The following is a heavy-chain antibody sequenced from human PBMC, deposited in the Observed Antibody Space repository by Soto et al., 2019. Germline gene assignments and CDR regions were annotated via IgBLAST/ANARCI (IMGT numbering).Heavy chain of an antibody. V-gene: IGHV1-69*13. CDR2: IIPIFGTA. CDR3: ARASRYCTNGVCYMGPLDFDY. Sequence: SVKVSCKASGGTFSSYAISWVRQAPGQGLEWMGGIIPIFGTANYAQKFQGGVTITADESTSTAYMELSSLRSEDTAVYYCARASRYCTNGVCYMGPLDFDYWGQGTLVTVSS. J-gene: IGHJ4*02. CDR1: GGTFSSYA. D-gene: IGHD2-8*01.